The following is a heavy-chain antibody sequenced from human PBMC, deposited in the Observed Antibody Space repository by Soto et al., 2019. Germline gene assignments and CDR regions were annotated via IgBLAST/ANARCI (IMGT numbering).Heavy chain of an antibody. CDR1: GFTFSIFA. V-gene: IGHV3-23*01. CDR3: AKEVSLGSTVDLGY. J-gene: IGHJ4*02. CDR2: ISGSGGST. Sequence: LRLSCAASGFTFSIFAMSWVRQSPGKGLEWVSTISGSGGSTYYADAVKGRFTISRDNSMGTLYLQMKSLRVEDTAIYYCAKEVSLGSTVDLGYWGQGALVTAPQ. D-gene: IGHD7-27*01.